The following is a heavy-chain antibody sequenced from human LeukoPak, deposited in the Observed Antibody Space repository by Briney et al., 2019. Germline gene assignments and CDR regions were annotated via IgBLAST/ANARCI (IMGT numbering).Heavy chain of an antibody. J-gene: IGHJ3*02. Sequence: PGGSLRLSCAASGFTFSSYWMHWVRQAPGKGLVWVSRINSGGSSTSYADSVKGRLTISRDNAKNTLYLQMNSLRAEDTTVYYCARQVVTLSSDAFDIWGQGAMVTVSS. CDR3: ARQVVTLSSDAFDI. CDR2: INSGGSST. CDR1: GFTFSSYW. D-gene: IGHD2-21*02. V-gene: IGHV3-74*01.